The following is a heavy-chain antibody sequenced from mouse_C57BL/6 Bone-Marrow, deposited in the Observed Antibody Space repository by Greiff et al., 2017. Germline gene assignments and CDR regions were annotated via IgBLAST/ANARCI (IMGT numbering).Heavy chain of an antibody. J-gene: IGHJ3*01. D-gene: IGHD2-3*01. CDR1: GFSFNTYA. CDR3: VRQGDGYPWFAY. CDR2: IRSKSNNYAT. V-gene: IGHV10-1*01. Sequence: EVMLVESGGGLVQPKGSLKLSCAASGFSFNTYAMNWVRQAPGKGLEWVARIRSKSNNYATYYADSVKDRFTISRDDSESMLYLQMNNLKTEDTAMYYCVRQGDGYPWFAYWGQGTLVTVSA.